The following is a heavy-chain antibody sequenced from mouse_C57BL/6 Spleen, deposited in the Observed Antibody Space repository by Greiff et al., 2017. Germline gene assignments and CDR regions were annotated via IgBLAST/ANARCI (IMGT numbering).Heavy chain of an antibody. J-gene: IGHJ4*01. CDR3: ANSYSNYRYYAMDY. V-gene: IGHV1-82*01. D-gene: IGHD2-5*01. CDR2: IYPGDGDT. CDR1: GYAFSSSW. Sequence: QVQLQQSGPELVKPGASVKISCKASGYAFSSSWMNWVKQRPGKGLEWIGRIYPGDGDTNYNGKFKGKATLTADKSSSTAYMQLSSLTSEDSAVYCGANSYSNYRYYAMDYWGQGTSVTVSS.